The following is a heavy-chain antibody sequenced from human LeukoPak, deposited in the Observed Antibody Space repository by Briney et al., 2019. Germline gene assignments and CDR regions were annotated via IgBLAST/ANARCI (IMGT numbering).Heavy chain of an antibody. J-gene: IGHJ4*02. CDR3: AKPSRGEFGELPDY. V-gene: IGHV3-33*06. CDR1: GFTFSSYG. Sequence: AGRSLRLSCAASGFTFSSYGMHWVRQAPGEGLEWAAVIWHDGSNKYYADSVKGRFTISRDNSKNTLYLQMNSLRAEDTAVYYCAKPSRGEFGELPDYWGQGTLVTVSS. CDR2: IWHDGSNK. D-gene: IGHD3-10*01.